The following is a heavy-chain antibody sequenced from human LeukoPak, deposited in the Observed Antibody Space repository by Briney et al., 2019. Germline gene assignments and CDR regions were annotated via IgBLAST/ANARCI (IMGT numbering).Heavy chain of an antibody. CDR2: ISAYNGNT. CDR3: ARIAVGGSPASFDY. Sequence: ASVKVSCKASGYTFTSYGISWVRQAPGQGLEWMGWISAYNGNTNYAQKLQGRVTMTTDTSTSTAHMELRSLRSDDTAVYCCARIAVGGSPASFDYWGQGTLVTVSS. D-gene: IGHD3-10*01. CDR1: GYTFTSYG. V-gene: IGHV1-18*01. J-gene: IGHJ4*02.